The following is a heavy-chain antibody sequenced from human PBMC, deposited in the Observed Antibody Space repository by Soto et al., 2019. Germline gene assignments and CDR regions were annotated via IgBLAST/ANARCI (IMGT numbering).Heavy chain of an antibody. CDR2: IYHSGSP. D-gene: IGHD3-22*01. J-gene: IGHJ4*02. CDR1: GGSISGYY. Sequence: SETLSLTCSVSGGSISGYYWSWIRQSPGKGLEWIGYIYHSGSPNYNPSLKSRVTISVDTSKNQFFLRLNSITAADTAIYYCARYGPTPGRTIYYLWFWGQGTLVTVSS. CDR3: ARYGPTPGRTIYYLWF. V-gene: IGHV4-59*01.